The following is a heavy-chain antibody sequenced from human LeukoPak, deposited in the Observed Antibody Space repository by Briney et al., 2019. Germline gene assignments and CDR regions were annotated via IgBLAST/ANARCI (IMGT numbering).Heavy chain of an antibody. CDR1: GFTLNSHA. V-gene: IGHV3-23*01. CDR3: AKGNYGSGNYYRDYFDY. J-gene: IGHJ4*02. CDR2: ICGSNSRT. D-gene: IGHD3-10*01. Sequence: GGSLRLSCAASGFTLNSHAMHWVPQAPGKGLEWVSSICGSNSRTYYGDSVKGRFTISRDNSKNTLYLQMNSLRAEDTATYYCAKGNYGSGNYYRDYFDYWGQGILVIVSS.